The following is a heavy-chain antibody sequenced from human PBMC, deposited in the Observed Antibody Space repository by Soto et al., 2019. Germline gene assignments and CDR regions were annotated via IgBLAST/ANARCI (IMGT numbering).Heavy chain of an antibody. CDR2: IYYSGSTYYN. CDR3: ARTPLL. V-gene: IGHV4-31*03. CDR1: GGSISSGGYY. D-gene: IGHD1-26*01. J-gene: IGHJ4*02. Sequence: QVQLQESGPGLVKPSQTLSLTCTVSGGSISSGGYYWSWIRQHPGKGLEWIGYIYYSGSTYYNYYNPSLKSRVTISVDTSKNQFALKLSSVTAADTAVYYCARTPLLWGQGTLVTVDS.